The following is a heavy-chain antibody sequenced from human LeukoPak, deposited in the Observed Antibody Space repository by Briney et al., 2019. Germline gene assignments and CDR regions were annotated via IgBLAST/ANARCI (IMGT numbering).Heavy chain of an antibody. CDR1: GFTFSSYG. CDR3: AKDIEHYYGSGKLSPQDY. J-gene: IGHJ4*02. Sequence: GGSLRLSCAVSGFTFSSYGMHWVRQAPGKGLEWVAVISYDGSNKYYADSVKGRFTISRDNSKNTLYLQMNSLRAEDTAVYYCAKDIEHYYGSGKLSPQDYWGQGTLVTVSS. V-gene: IGHV3-30*18. D-gene: IGHD3-10*01. CDR2: ISYDGSNK.